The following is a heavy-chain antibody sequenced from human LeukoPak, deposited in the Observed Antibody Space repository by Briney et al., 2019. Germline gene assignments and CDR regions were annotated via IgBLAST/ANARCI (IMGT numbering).Heavy chain of an antibody. D-gene: IGHD6-19*01. CDR1: GVSLSTSGVG. CDR2: IYWDDGK. Sequence: SGPTLVKPRQPLTLTCTFSGVSLSTSGVGVGWIRQPPGKALEWHALIYWDDGKRYSPSLKSRVTITKDPAKNQGLLTSTNIDPVETATYYGAHRHGSGWYIGYNWFDHWGQGTLVTVSS. V-gene: IGHV2-5*02. J-gene: IGHJ5*02. CDR3: AHRHGSGWYIGYNWFDH.